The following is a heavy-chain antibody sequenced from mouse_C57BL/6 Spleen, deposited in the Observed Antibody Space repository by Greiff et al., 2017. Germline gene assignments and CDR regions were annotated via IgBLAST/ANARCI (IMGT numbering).Heavy chain of an antibody. Sequence: EVQLQESGGGLVQPKGSLKLSCAASGFSFNTYAMNWVRQAPGKGLEWVARIRSKSNNYATYYADSVKDRFTISRDDSESMLYLQMNNLKTEDTAMYYCVRHGSSFFDYWGQGTTLTVSS. CDR1: GFSFNTYA. CDR2: IRSKSNNYAT. V-gene: IGHV10-1*01. CDR3: VRHGSSFFDY. D-gene: IGHD1-1*01. J-gene: IGHJ2*01.